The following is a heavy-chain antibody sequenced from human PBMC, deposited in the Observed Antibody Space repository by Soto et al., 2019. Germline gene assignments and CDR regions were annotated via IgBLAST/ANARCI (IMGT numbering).Heavy chain of an antibody. CDR1: GGTFANFI. V-gene: IGHV1-69*01. CDR3: ARNGTYSSSLSQYSGMDV. Sequence: QVQLVQSGAEVKEPGSSVKVSCKASGGTFANFIMNWVRQTPGQGLEWMGGIVPMFGTATYAEKFKGRVTISATESTSKAYMELTSLRSEDTAVYYCARNGTYSSSLSQYSGMDVWGQGTTVTVS. J-gene: IGHJ6*02. D-gene: IGHD6-6*01. CDR2: IVPMFGTA.